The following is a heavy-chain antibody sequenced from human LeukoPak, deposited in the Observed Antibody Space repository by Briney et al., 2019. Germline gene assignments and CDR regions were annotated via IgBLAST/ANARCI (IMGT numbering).Heavy chain of an antibody. D-gene: IGHD2-2*01. CDR1: GYTFTGYY. J-gene: IGHJ4*02. CDR2: INPNSGGT. CDR3: ARLCSSTSCYLVEDY. V-gene: IGHV1-2*06. Sequence: GASVKVSCKASGYTFTGYYMHWVRQAPGQGLEWMGRINPNSGGTNYAQKFQGRVTMTRDTSISTAYMELSRLRSDDTAVYYCARLCSSTSCYLVEDYWGRRTLVTVSS.